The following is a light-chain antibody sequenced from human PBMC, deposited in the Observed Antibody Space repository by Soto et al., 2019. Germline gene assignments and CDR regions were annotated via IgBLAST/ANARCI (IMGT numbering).Light chain of an antibody. V-gene: IGKV1-39*01. Sequence: DIQMTQSPSSLSASPGDRVTITCRASQSVDTYLNWYQQKPGKAPNLLIYSVSRLKNGVPSRFRGSGSETDFTLTITSLQPEDFGTYFCLHVASFPISFGPGTRLE. CDR2: SVS. CDR1: QSVDTY. CDR3: LHVASFPIS. J-gene: IGKJ5*01.